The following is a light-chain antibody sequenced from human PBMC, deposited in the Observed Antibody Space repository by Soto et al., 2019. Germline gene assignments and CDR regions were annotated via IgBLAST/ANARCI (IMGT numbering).Light chain of an antibody. J-gene: IGLJ3*02. CDR1: SGDIGSYNL. V-gene: IGLV2-23*01. Sequence: QSALTQPASVSGSPGQSITISCTGTSGDIGSYNLVSWYQQCPDRAPKLMIYEGSKRPSGVSSRFSGSKSGSTAFLTISGLQAEDEADYYCFSHAGSNGPLWVFGGGTKLTVL. CDR2: EGS. CDR3: FSHAGSNGPLWV.